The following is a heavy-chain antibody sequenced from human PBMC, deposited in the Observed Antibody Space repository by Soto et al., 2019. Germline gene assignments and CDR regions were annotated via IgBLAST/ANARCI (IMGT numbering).Heavy chain of an antibody. D-gene: IGHD3-10*01. V-gene: IGHV3-30*03. J-gene: IGHJ6*02. CDR3: SRLIWVRGVTCMDV. Sequence: QVQLVESGGGVVQPGRSLRLSCAASGFTFSSYGMHWVRQAPGTGLQWVAVISYDGSNKYYADSVNGRFTIASDNPKNPLYLQTPSLTAQDTAVYYCSRLIWVRGVTCMDVWGPGTTVPVSS. CDR1: GFTFSSYG. CDR2: ISYDGSNK.